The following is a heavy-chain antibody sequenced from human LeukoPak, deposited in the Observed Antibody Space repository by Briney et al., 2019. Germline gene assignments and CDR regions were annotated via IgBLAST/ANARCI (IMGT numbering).Heavy chain of an antibody. CDR1: GESISSGDYY. V-gene: IGHV4-30-4*01. D-gene: IGHD3-22*01. Sequence: SETLSLTCTVSGESISSGDYYRSWIRQPPGKGLEWIGYIYYSGSTYYNPSLKSRVTISVDTSKNQFSLKLSSVTAADTAVYYCALTYYYDSSGYYFDYWGQGTLVTVSS. CDR3: ALTYYYDSSGYYFDY. CDR2: IYYSGST. J-gene: IGHJ4*02.